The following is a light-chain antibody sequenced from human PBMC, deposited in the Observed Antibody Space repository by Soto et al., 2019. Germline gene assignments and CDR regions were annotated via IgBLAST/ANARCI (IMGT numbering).Light chain of an antibody. J-gene: IGKJ1*01. CDR1: QTITRW. CDR2: DAS. Sequence: SQMTQYNSTLSASLGDRVTITCRASQTITRWMAWYQQKPGKAPKLLIYDASSLESGVPSRFSGSGSGTEFTLTISSLQPDDFATYYCQQYNSYSTFGQGTKVDIK. CDR3: QQYNSYST. V-gene: IGKV1-5*01.